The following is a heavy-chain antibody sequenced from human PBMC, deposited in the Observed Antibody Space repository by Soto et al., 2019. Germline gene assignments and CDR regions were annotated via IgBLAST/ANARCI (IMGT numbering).Heavy chain of an antibody. V-gene: IGHV6-1*01. CDR3: KRDLAEAAFN. CDR2: TYYRSRWHN. J-gene: IGHJ4*02. CDR1: WDSITSNSAA. D-gene: IGHD6-13*01. Sequence: PSQTLLLTCAISWDSITSNSAAWNWIRQSPSRGLEWLGRTYYRSRWHNEYAISVKSRITINPDTSKNQFSLQLNSVTPEDTAVYFCKRDLAEAAFNGAQETLVTFS.